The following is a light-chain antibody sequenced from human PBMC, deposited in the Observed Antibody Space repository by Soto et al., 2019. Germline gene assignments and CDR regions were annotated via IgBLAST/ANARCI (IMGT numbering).Light chain of an antibody. CDR3: QQSYSTPIT. V-gene: IGKV1-39*01. Sequence: DILVTQSPSSLSASVGDRVTITCRASQSVSRFLNWYQQKPGKAPKLLIYAASSLESGVPSRFSGGGSGTDFTLTISSLQPEDFATYYCQQSYSTPITFGGGTKVDIK. CDR2: AAS. J-gene: IGKJ4*01. CDR1: QSVSRF.